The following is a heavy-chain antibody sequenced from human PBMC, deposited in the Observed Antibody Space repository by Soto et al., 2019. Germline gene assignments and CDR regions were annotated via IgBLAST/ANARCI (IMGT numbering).Heavy chain of an antibody. CDR1: GFTFSSYA. D-gene: IGHD2-15*01. CDR3: AKLWDIVVVVAALGY. CDR2: ISGSGGST. Sequence: GGSLRLSCAASGFTFSSYAMSWVRQAPGKGLEWVSAISGSGGSTYYADSVKGRFTISRDNSKNTLYLQMNSLRAEDTAVYYCAKLWDIVVVVAALGYWGQGTLVTVSS. J-gene: IGHJ4*02. V-gene: IGHV3-23*01.